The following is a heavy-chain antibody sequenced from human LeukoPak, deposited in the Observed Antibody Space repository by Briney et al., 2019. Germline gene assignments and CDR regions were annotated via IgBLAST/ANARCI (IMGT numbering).Heavy chain of an antibody. CDR3: AKASHCSGGACYSEDYYYYMDV. CDR2: ISGGGGTT. Sequence: GGSLRLSCVASGFTLSSYAMSWVRQAPGKGLEWVSAISGGGGTTYYADSVKGRFTISRDNSKNTLYLQMNSLRAEDTAVYYCAKASHCSGGACYSEDYYYYMDVWGKGTTVTVSS. CDR1: GFTLSSYA. V-gene: IGHV3-23*01. D-gene: IGHD2-15*01. J-gene: IGHJ6*03.